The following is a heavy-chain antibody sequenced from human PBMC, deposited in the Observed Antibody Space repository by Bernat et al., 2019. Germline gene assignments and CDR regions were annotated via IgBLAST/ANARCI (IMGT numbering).Heavy chain of an antibody. J-gene: IGHJ4*02. CDR1: GGSIRSSSYY. CDR3: ATGSPAADY. D-gene: IGHD2-2*01. CDR2: IYYSGST. Sequence: QLQLQESGPGLVKPSETLSLTCTVSGGSIRSSSYYWGWIRQPPGKGLEWIGSIYYSGSTYYNPSLKSRVTISVDTSKNQFSLKLTSVTAVDTAVYYCATGSPAADYWGQGTLVTVSS. V-gene: IGHV4-39*01.